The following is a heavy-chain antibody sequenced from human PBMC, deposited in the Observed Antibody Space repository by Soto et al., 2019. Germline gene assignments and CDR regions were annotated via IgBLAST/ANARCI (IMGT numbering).Heavy chain of an antibody. V-gene: IGHV3-33*01. CDR1: GFTFSSYG. J-gene: IGHJ4*02. D-gene: IGHD2-15*01. CDR2: IWYDGSNK. CDR3: ARAGGDCSGGSCYYFDY. Sequence: QVQLVESGGGVVQPGRSLSLSCAASGFTFSSYGMHWVRQAPGKGLEWVAVIWYDGSNKYYADSVKGRFTISRDNSKNTLYLQMNVLRAEDTAVYYCARAGGDCSGGSCYYFDYWGQGTLVTVSS.